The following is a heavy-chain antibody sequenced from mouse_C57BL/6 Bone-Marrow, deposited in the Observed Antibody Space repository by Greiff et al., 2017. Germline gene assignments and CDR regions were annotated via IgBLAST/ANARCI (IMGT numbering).Heavy chain of an antibody. CDR3: VRRDGYSLAMDY. Sequence: GGGLVQPKGSLKLSCAASGFSFNTYAMNWVRQAPGKGLEWVARIRSKSNNYATYYADSVKDRFTISRDDSESMLYLQMNNLKTEDTAMYYCVRRDGYSLAMDYWGQGTSVTVSS. CDR2: IRSKSNNYAT. D-gene: IGHD2-3*01. J-gene: IGHJ4*01. V-gene: IGHV10-1*01. CDR1: GFSFNTYA.